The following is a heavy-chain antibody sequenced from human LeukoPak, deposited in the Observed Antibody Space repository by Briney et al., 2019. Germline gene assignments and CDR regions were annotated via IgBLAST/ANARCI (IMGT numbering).Heavy chain of an antibody. J-gene: IGHJ4*02. D-gene: IGHD3-10*01. Sequence: GGSLRLSCVASGFIFRNYWMYWVRHAPGKGLVWLSRINPDGSSTTYADSVKGRFSISRDNAKTSLYLQMHSLSVADTGLYYCVTDQTGRHPYFFDYWGQGTLVTVSS. CDR1: GFIFRNYW. CDR3: VTDQTGRHPYFFDY. CDR2: INPDGSST. V-gene: IGHV3-74*01.